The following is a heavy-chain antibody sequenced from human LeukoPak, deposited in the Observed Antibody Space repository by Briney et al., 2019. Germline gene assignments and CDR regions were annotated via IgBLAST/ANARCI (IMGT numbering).Heavy chain of an antibody. V-gene: IGHV4-39*01. CDR3: ARHYYYDSSGPSEY. Sequence: SETLSLTCTVSGGSISSSSYYWGWIRQPPGKGLEWIGSIYYSGSTYYNPSLKSRVTISVDTSKNQFSLKLSSVTAADTAVYYCARHYYYDSSGPSEYWGQGTLVTVSS. CDR2: IYYSGST. D-gene: IGHD3-22*01. CDR1: GGSISSSSYY. J-gene: IGHJ4*02.